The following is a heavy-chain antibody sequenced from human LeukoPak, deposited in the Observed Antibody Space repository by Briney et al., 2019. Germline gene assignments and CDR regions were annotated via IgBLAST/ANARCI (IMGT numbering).Heavy chain of an antibody. D-gene: IGHD3-10*01. CDR3: AKDPKPFITMVRGVISSSLDY. CDR2: ISWNSGSI. CDR1: GFTFDDYA. J-gene: IGHJ4*02. Sequence: GRSLRLSCAASGFTFDDYAMHWVRQAPGKGLEWVSGISWNSGSIGYADSVKGRFTISRDNAKNSLYLQMNSLRAEDTAVYYCAKDPKPFITMVRGVISSSLDYWGQGTLVTVSS. V-gene: IGHV3-9*01.